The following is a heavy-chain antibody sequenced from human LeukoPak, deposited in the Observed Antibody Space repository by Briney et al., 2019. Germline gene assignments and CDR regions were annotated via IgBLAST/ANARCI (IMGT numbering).Heavy chain of an antibody. Sequence: ASVKVSCKASGYTFTGYYMHWVRQAPGQGLEWMGWINPNSGGTNYAQKFQGRVTMTRDTSISTAYMELSRLRSDDTAVYYCATHRSGWSIPVFDIWGQGTMVTVSS. V-gene: IGHV1-2*02. CDR1: GYTFTGYY. D-gene: IGHD6-19*01. CDR2: INPNSGGT. J-gene: IGHJ3*02. CDR3: ATHRSGWSIPVFDI.